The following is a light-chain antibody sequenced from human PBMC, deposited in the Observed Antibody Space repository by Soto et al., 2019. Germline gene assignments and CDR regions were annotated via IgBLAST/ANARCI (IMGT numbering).Light chain of an antibody. CDR3: QSYDSSLSGVI. V-gene: IGLV6-57*04. Sequence: NFMLTQPHSVSESPGKTVTISCTRSSGSIASNYVQWYQQRPGSVPTTVIYEGNQRPSGVPDRFSGSTDGSSNSASLTISGLQTEDEADYYCQSYDSSLSGVIFGGGTKLTVL. CDR2: EGN. CDR1: SGSIASNY. J-gene: IGLJ2*01.